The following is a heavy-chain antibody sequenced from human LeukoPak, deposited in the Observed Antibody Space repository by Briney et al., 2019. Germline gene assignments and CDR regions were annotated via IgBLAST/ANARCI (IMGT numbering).Heavy chain of an antibody. Sequence: PSETLSLTCTVSGGSISSYYWRWIRQPAGKGLEWIGRIYTSGSTNYNPSLKSRVTMSVDTSKNQFSLKLSSVTAADTAVYYCARDFDVYYYYGMDVWGQGTTVTVSS. D-gene: IGHD3-9*01. V-gene: IGHV4-4*07. CDR1: GGSISSYY. CDR2: IYTSGST. J-gene: IGHJ6*02. CDR3: ARDFDVYYYYGMDV.